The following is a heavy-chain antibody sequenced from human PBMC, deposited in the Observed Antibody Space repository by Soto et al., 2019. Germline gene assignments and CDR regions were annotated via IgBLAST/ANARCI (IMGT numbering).Heavy chain of an antibody. CDR2: VSGSGGST. CDR1: GFTFSSYA. D-gene: IGHD5-12*01. J-gene: IGHJ4*02. Sequence: GGSLRLSCAASGFTFSSYAMSWVRQAPGKGLEWVSAVSGSGGSTYYADSVKGRFTSSRDNSKNTLYLQMNSLRAEDTAVYYCAKDRWGGYDGYIPDYWGQGTLVTVSS. V-gene: IGHV3-23*01. CDR3: AKDRWGGYDGYIPDY.